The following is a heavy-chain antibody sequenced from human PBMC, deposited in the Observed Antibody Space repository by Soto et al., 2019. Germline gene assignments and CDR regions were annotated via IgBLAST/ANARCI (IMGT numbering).Heavy chain of an antibody. V-gene: IGHV1-2*02. CDR3: ARSRLTDYSIDY. D-gene: IGHD4-4*01. J-gene: IGHJ4*02. CDR2: INPNSGAT. Sequence: SVKVSCKPSGYTFTGYYIHWVRQAPGQGLEWMGWINPNSGATNYALKFQGRVTMTRDTSISAAYMELNSLTSDDTAVYYCARSRLTDYSIDYWGQGTRVTVSS. CDR1: GYTFTGYY.